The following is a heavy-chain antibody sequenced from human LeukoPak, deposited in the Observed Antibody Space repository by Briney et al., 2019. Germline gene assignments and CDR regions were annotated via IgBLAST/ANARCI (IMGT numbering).Heavy chain of an antibody. CDR1: GYTFTGYY. CDR3: ARMEYSSSSGATSLDY. CDR2: INPNSGGT. V-gene: IGHV1-2*02. J-gene: IGHJ4*02. D-gene: IGHD6-6*01. Sequence: ASVKGSCKASGYTFTGYYMHWVRQAPGQGLEWMGWINPNSGGTNYAQKFQGRVTMTRDTSISTAYMELSRLRSDDTAVYYCARMEYSSSSGATSLDYWGQGTLVTVSS.